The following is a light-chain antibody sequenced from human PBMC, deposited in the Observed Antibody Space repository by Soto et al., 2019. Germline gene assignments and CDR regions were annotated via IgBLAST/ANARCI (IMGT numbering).Light chain of an antibody. Sequence: QSALTQPASVSGSPEQSITISCTGTSSDVGSYNLVSWYQQHPGKAPKVMIYEATKRPSGVSNRFSGSKSGNTASLTISGLQAEDEAYYSCCAYAGSGTVVFGGGTKLTVL. J-gene: IGLJ3*02. V-gene: IGLV2-23*01. CDR1: SSDVGSYNL. CDR3: CAYAGSGTVV. CDR2: EAT.